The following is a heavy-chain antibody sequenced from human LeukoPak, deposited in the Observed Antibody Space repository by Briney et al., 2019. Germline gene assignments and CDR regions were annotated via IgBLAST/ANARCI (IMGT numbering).Heavy chain of an antibody. J-gene: IGHJ4*02. Sequence: ASVKVSCKASGYTFPSYDINWVRQATGQGLEWMGWVNPNSANTAYAQKLQGRVTMTTGTSTSTAYMELRSLRSDDTAVYYCARDFNYYDSSEGYWGQGTLVTVSS. CDR2: VNPNSANT. D-gene: IGHD3-22*01. CDR3: ARDFNYYDSSEGY. V-gene: IGHV1-8*01. CDR1: GYTFPSYD.